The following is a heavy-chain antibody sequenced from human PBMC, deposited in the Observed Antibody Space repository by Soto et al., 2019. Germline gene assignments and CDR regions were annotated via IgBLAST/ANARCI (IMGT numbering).Heavy chain of an antibody. J-gene: IGHJ4*02. D-gene: IGHD6-6*01. CDR2: INPNSGGT. CDR1: GYTFTGYY. CDR3: ARDRGSSSYYFDY. Sequence: ASVKVSCKASGYTFTGYYMHWVRQAPGQGLEWMGWINPNSGGTNYAQKFQGWVTMTRDTSISTAYMELSRLRSDDTAVYYCARDRGSSSYYFDYWGQGTLVTVSS. V-gene: IGHV1-2*04.